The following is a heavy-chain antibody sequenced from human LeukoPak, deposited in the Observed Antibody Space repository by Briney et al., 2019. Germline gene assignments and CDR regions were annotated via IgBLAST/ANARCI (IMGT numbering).Heavy chain of an antibody. J-gene: IGHJ5*02. D-gene: IGHD5-18*01. CDR3: ATGAGYTYGSNWFDP. V-gene: IGHV4-34*01. CDR2: INHSGST. CDR1: GGSFSGYY. Sequence: SETLSLTCAVYGGSFSGYYWSWIRQPPGKGLEWIGEINHSGSTNYNPSLKSRVTISIDTSKNQFSLKLSSVTAADTAVYYCATGAGYTYGSNWFDPRGQGTLVTVSS.